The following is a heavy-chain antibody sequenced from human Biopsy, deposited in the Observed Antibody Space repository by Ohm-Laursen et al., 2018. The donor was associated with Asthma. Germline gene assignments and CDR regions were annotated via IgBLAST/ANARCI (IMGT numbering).Heavy chain of an antibody. J-gene: IGHJ4*02. D-gene: IGHD2-21*02. V-gene: IGHV4-59*01. CDR1: GASISSDY. Sequence: SETLSLTCTASGASISSDYWSWIRQPPGKGLERIGHIYYSGSTNYQPSLKSRVTISVDTSKNQFSLKLRSVTAADAAVYYCARGISRVTGLFDHFDSWGQGTLVTVSS. CDR3: ARGISRVTGLFDHFDS. CDR2: IYYSGST.